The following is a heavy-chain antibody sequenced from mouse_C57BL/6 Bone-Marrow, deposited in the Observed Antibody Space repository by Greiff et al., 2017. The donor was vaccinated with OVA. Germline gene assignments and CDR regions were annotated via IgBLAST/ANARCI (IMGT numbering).Heavy chain of an antibody. CDR3: TRDQLTGTGAMDY. CDR1: GFTFSSYA. D-gene: IGHD4-1*01. V-gene: IGHV5-9-1*02. J-gene: IGHJ4*01. Sequence: EVKVVESGEGLVKPGGSLKLSCAASGFTFSSYAMSWVRQTPEKRLEWVAYISSGGDYIYYADTVKGRFTISRDNARNTLYLQMSSLKSEDTAMYYCTRDQLTGTGAMDYWGQGTSVTVSS. CDR2: ISSGGDYI.